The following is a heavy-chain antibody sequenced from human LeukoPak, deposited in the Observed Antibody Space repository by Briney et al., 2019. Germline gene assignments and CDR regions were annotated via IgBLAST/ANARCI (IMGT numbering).Heavy chain of an antibody. Sequence: ASVKVSCKASGYTFTGYYMHWVRQAPGQGLEWMGWINPNSGGTNYAQKFQGRVTMTRDTSINTAYMELRSLRSDDTAVYYCARARYSSPAGYWGQGTLVTVSS. D-gene: IGHD6-19*01. CDR2: INPNSGGT. V-gene: IGHV1-2*02. CDR3: ARARYSSPAGY. CDR1: GYTFTGYY. J-gene: IGHJ4*02.